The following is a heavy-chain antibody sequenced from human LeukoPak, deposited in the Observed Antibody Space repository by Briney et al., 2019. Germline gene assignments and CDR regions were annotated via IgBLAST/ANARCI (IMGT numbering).Heavy chain of an antibody. V-gene: IGHV4-39*01. CDR2: IYYSGST. J-gene: IGHJ5*02. CDR1: GGSISSSSYY. Sequence: SETLSLTCTVSGGSISSSSYYRGWIRQPPGKGPEWIGSIYYSGSTYYNPSLKSRVTISVDTSKSQFSLKLSSVTAADTAVYYCARLRFLEWLTQPDWFDPWGQGTLVTVSS. CDR3: ARLRFLEWLTQPDWFDP. D-gene: IGHD3-3*01.